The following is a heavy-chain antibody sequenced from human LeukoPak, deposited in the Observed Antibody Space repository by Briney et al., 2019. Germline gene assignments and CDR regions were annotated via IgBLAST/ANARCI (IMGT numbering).Heavy chain of an antibody. J-gene: IGHJ6*03. V-gene: IGHV3-21*01. CDR1: GFTFSSYN. CDR3: ARPQLGMGYSYYMDV. CDR2: ITSGSSYI. Sequence: GGSLRLSCAASGFTFSSYNMNWVRQAPGKGLEWVSSITSGSSYIYYADSVKGRFTISRDNAKNSLYLQMNSLRAEDTAVYYCARPQLGMGYSYYMDVWGKGTTVTVSS. D-gene: IGHD7-27*01.